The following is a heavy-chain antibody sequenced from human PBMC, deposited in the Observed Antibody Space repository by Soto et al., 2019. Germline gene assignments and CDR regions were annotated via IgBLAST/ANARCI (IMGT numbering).Heavy chain of an antibody. CDR2: IYYSGNT. D-gene: IGHD3-16*01. V-gene: IGHV4-30-4*01. CDR3: AREGGESSDGLYYFDS. CDR1: GGSTSSDNY. Sequence: SETLSLTCTVSGGSTSSDNYWSWIRQPPGKGLEWIGHIYYSGNTDYNPSLKSRLAISIDTSKNQFSLKLSSVTAADTAVYYCAREGGESSDGLYYFDSWGQGSLVTVSS. J-gene: IGHJ4*02.